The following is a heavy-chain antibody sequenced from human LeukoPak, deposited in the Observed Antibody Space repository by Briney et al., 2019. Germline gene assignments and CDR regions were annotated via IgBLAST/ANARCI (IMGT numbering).Heavy chain of an antibody. Sequence: GGSLSLSCEASGYTFNTYGMSWARQAPGKGLEWVSSIDSSGGYMFYADSVKGRFIISRDNAKDSLYLQMNSLRVEDTAVYYCLRGDRRDYWGQGTLVTVSS. CDR1: GYTFNTYG. J-gene: IGHJ4*02. CDR2: IDSSGGYM. V-gene: IGHV3-21*06. CDR3: LRGDRRDY.